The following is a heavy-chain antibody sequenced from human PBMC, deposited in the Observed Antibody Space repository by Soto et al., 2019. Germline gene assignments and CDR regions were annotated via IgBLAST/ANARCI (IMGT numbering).Heavy chain of an antibody. CDR2: ISGSGGTT. V-gene: IGHV3-23*04. J-gene: IGHJ4*02. Sequence: EVQLVESGGGLVQPGGSLRLSCAASGFTFRFYAMSWVRQAPGKGLEWVSGISGSGGTTYYADSVKGRFTISRDNSKNTLSLQMNSLRAEDTAVYYCAKDGTPFGSGNYWVWFDYWGQGTLVTVSS. CDR1: GFTFRFYA. D-gene: IGHD3-10*01. CDR3: AKDGTPFGSGNYWVWFDY.